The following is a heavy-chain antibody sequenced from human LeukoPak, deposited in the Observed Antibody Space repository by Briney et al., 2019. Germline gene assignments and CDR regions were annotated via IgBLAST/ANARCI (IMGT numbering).Heavy chain of an antibody. CDR3: ARKHGDCRPPYYYYMDV. D-gene: IGHD4-17*01. J-gene: IGHJ6*03. V-gene: IGHV4-59*08. CDR1: GGSISSYY. Sequence: PSETLSLTCTVSGGSISSYYWSWIRQPPGKGLEWIGYIYYSGSTKYNPSLKSRVTISLDTSKNQFSLKLNSVTAADTAVYYCARKHGDCRPPYYYYMDVWGKGTTVTVSS. CDR2: IYYSGST.